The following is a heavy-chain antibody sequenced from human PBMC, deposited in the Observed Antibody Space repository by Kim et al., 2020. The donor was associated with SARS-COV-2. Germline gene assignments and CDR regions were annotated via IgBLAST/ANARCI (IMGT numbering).Heavy chain of an antibody. D-gene: IGHD3-10*01. V-gene: IGHV1-69*04. CDR2: IIPILGIA. J-gene: IGHJ6*02. CDR3: ARAYGSGNQAGTYYYGMDV. Sequence: SVKVSCKASGGTFSSYVISWVRQAPGQGLEWMGRIIPILGIANYAQKFQGRVTITADKSTSTAYMELSSLRSEDTAVYYCARAYGSGNQAGTYYYGMDVWGQGTTVTVSS. CDR1: GGTFSSYV.